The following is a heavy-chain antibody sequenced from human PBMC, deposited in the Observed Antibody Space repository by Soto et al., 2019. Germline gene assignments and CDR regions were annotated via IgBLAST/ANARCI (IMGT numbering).Heavy chain of an antibody. CDR3: ARGRTYYDYVWGSYPPRDYFDY. CDR1: GGTFSSYA. Sequence: QVQLVQSGAEVKKPGSSVKVSCKASGGTFSSYAISWVRQAPGQGLEWMGGIIPIFGTANYAQKFQGRVTITADKSTSPAYMELSSLRSEDTAVYYCARGRTYYDYVWGSYPPRDYFDYWGQGTLVTVSS. CDR2: IIPIFGTA. V-gene: IGHV1-69*06. D-gene: IGHD3-16*02. J-gene: IGHJ4*02.